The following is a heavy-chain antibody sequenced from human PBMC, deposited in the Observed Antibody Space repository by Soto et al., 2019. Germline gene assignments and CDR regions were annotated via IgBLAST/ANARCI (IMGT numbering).Heavy chain of an antibody. J-gene: IGHJ4*02. CDR3: ARGLGAYSSSFSLSSSDY. Sequence: SETLSLTCTVSGGSISSYYWSWIRQPPGKGLEWIGYIYYSGSTNYNPSLKSRVTISVDTSKNQFSLKLSSVTAADTAVYYCARGLGAYSSSFSLSSSDYWGQGTLVTVSS. D-gene: IGHD6-13*01. V-gene: IGHV4-59*01. CDR2: IYYSGST. CDR1: GGSISSYY.